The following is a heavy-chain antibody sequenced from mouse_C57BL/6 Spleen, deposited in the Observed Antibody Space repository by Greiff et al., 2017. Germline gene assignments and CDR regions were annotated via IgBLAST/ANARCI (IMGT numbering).Heavy chain of an antibody. CDR3: AIYYGYSGYWYFDV. CDR1: GYAFSSYW. Sequence: SGAELVKPGASVKISCKASGYAFSSYWMNWVKQRPGKGLEWIGQIYPGDVDTNYHGKCKSKSTLTAEKSSSTAYMQLSSLTSEDSAFYFCAIYYGYSGYWYFDVWGTGTTVTVSS. J-gene: IGHJ1*03. V-gene: IGHV1-80*01. CDR2: IYPGDVDT. D-gene: IGHD2-3*01.